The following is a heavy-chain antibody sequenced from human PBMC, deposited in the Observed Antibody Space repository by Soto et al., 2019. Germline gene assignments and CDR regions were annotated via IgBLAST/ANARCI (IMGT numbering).Heavy chain of an antibody. Sequence: SETLSLTCTVSGGSVSSGSYYWSWIRQPPGKGLEWIGYIYYSGSTNSNPSLKSRVTISVDTSKNQFSLKLSSVTAADTAVYYCASEPRDYGDYVDQDYGMDVWGQGTTVTVS. CDR2: IYYSGST. J-gene: IGHJ6*02. D-gene: IGHD4-17*01. CDR3: ASEPRDYGDYVDQDYGMDV. V-gene: IGHV4-61*01. CDR1: GGSVSSGSYY.